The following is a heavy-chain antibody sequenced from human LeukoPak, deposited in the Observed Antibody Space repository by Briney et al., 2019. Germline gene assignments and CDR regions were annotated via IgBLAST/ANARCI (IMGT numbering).Heavy chain of an antibody. J-gene: IGHJ4*02. V-gene: IGHV4-4*07. CDR1: GGSITGYY. CDR3: ARDSSTWRGFDC. Sequence: SETLSLTCSVSGGSITGYYWSWIRQPAGKGLEWIGRIYTSGSTNYNPSLKSRVTMSVDTSKNQFSLNLSSVTAADTAVYYCARDSSTWRGFDCWGQGTLVTVSS. CDR2: IYTSGST. D-gene: IGHD6-13*01.